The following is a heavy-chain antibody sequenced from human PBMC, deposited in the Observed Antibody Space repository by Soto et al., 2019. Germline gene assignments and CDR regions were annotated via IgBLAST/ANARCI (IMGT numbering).Heavy chain of an antibody. D-gene: IGHD1-1*01. CDR1: GGTFSSYA. CDR2: IIPIFGTA. V-gene: IGHV1-69*13. J-gene: IGHJ3*02. Sequence: SVNVSCNASGGTFSSYAISWVQQAPGQGLEWMGGIIPIFGTANYAQKSQGRVTITADESTSTAYMELSSLRSEDTAVYYCARDRTTTGTTLVPDAFDIWGQGKMVTVSS. CDR3: ARDRTTTGTTLVPDAFDI.